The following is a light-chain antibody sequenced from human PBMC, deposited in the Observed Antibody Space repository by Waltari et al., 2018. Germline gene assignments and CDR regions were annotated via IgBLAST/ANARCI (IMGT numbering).Light chain of an antibody. CDR2: EGS. CDR3: CSYAGSSTVV. Sequence: QSALTQPASVSGSPGQSITISCTGTSSDVGSYNLVSWYQQPPGKAPKLMIYEGSKRPSGVSNRLSGSKSGNTASLTISGLQAEDEADYYCCSYAGSSTVVFGGGTKLTVL. V-gene: IGLV2-23*01. CDR1: SSDVGSYNL. J-gene: IGLJ2*01.